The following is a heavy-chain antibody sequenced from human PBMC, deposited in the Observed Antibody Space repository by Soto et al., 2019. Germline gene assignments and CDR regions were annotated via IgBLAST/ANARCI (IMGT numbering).Heavy chain of an antibody. CDR1: GGSINTFY. V-gene: IGHV4-4*07. J-gene: IGHJ4*02. D-gene: IGHD5-12*01. CDR3: AREGSYSAYNFAHGIQLWSFDF. Sequence: SETLSLTCTVSGGSINTFYRRWVRQPAGQGLEWIGRIFSSGSTSFNPSLESRVSMSVDTSKNHFSLNLSSVTAADMAVYYCAREGSYSAYNFAHGIQLWSFDFWGQGALVTASS. CDR2: IFSSGST.